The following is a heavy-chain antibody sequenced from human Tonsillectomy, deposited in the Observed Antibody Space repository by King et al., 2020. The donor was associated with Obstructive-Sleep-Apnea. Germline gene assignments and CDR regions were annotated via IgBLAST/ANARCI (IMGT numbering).Heavy chain of an antibody. J-gene: IGHJ5*02. V-gene: IGHV4-39*07. CDR3: ARTILVVTGYFDP. CDR1: GGSISTVNHY. D-gene: IGHD2-21*02. CDR2: IYNNAST. Sequence: HLQLQESGPGLVSPSETLSLTCTVSGGSISTVNHYWVWIRQPPGKGLQWIGSIYNNASTYYTPSLRLRVTISFDTSKNQCSLKLNSVSAADTAVYYCARTILVVTGYFDPWGQGILVTVSS.